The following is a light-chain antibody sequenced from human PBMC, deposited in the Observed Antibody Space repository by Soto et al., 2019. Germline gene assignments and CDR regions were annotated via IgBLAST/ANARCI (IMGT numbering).Light chain of an antibody. Sequence: EIVLTQSPGTLSLSPGERATLSCRASQSIISSYLAWYQQKPGQAPRLLIYAASSRATGIPDRFSGTGSGTDFTLTISRLEPEDFVVYYCHQYGSSPPGTFGQGTKVEIE. J-gene: IGKJ1*01. V-gene: IGKV3-20*01. CDR2: AAS. CDR1: QSIISSY. CDR3: HQYGSSPPGT.